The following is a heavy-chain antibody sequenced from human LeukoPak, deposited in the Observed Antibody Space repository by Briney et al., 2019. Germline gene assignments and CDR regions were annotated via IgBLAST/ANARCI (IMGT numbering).Heavy chain of an antibody. V-gene: IGHV3-15*01. J-gene: IGHJ4*02. CDR3: GTDSDGSGPGGLDY. CDR2: IKSKSDGGAI. CDR1: GFTFINAW. Sequence: GGSLRLSCAASGFTFINAWTSWVRQAPGKGLEWVGRIKSKSDGGAIDYAAPVKGRFTISRDDSKNTLYLQVNSLKTEDTAVFYCGTDSDGSGPGGLDYWGQGILVTVSS. D-gene: IGHD3-10*01.